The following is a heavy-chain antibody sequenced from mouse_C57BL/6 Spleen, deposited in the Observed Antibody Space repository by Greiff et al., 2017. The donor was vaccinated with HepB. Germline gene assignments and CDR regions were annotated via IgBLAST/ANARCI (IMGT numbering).Heavy chain of an antibody. CDR1: GFTFSSYA. Sequence: VQLVESGGGLVKPGGSLKLSCAASGFTFSSYAMSWVRQTPEKRLEWVATISDGGSYTYYPDNVKGRFTISRDNAKNNLYLQMSHLKSEDTAMYYCAREGTAQASFDYWGQGTLVTVSA. D-gene: IGHD3-2*02. CDR2: ISDGGSYT. V-gene: IGHV5-4*01. J-gene: IGHJ3*01. CDR3: AREGTAQASFDY.